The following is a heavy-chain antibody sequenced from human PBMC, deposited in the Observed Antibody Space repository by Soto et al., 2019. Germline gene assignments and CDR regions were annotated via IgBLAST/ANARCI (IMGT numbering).Heavy chain of an antibody. J-gene: IGHJ6*02. CDR1: GYTFTSYA. CDR2: INAGNGNT. D-gene: IGHD3-16*01. CDR3: ARDPWGYYGMYV. V-gene: IGHV1-3*01. Sequence: QVQLVQSGAEVKKPGASVKVSCKASGYTFTSYAMHWVRQAPGQRLEWMGWINAGNGNTKYSQKFQGRVTNTRYTSASTAYMELSSLRSEDTAVYYCARDPWGYYGMYVWGQGTTVTVSS.